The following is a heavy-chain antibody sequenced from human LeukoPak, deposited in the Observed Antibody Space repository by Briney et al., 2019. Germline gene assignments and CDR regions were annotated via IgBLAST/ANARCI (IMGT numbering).Heavy chain of an antibody. V-gene: IGHV4-59*05. Sequence: SSETLSLTCSVSDDSITMYYWTWIRQPPGKGLEWIGSIYYSGSTYYNPSLKSRVTISVDTSKNQFSLKLSSVTAADTAVYYCARTRYYYNSRSYGAPYYFDYWGQGTLVTVSS. J-gene: IGHJ4*02. CDR3: ARTRYYYNSRSYGAPYYFDY. CDR2: IYYSGST. CDR1: DDSITMYY. D-gene: IGHD3-10*01.